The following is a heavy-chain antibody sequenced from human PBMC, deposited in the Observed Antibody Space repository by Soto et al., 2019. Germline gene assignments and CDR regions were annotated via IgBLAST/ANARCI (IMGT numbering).Heavy chain of an antibody. CDR1: GGSISSSSYY. J-gene: IGHJ5*02. CDR2: IYYSGST. D-gene: IGHD2-2*02. V-gene: IGHV4-39*01. Sequence: PSETLSLTCTVSGGSISSSSYYWGWIRQPPGKGLEWIGSIYYSGSTYYNPSLKSRVTISVDTSKNQFSLKLSSVTAADTAVYYCARQIPAAIRYNWFDPWGQGTLVTVS. CDR3: ARQIPAAIRYNWFDP.